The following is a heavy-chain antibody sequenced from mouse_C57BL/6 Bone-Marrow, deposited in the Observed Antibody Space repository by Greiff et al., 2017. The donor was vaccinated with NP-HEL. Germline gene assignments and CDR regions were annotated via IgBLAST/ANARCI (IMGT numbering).Heavy chain of an antibody. Sequence: QVQLKQSGPGLVAPSQSLSITCTVSGFSLTSYGVDWVRQSPGKGLEWLGVIWGVGSTNYNSALKSRLSISKDNSKSQVFLKMNSLQTDDTAMYYCASITTVVDYFDYWGPGTTLPVSS. J-gene: IGHJ2*01. D-gene: IGHD1-1*01. CDR1: GFSLTSYG. CDR3: ASITTVVDYFDY. V-gene: IGHV2-6*01. CDR2: IWGVGST.